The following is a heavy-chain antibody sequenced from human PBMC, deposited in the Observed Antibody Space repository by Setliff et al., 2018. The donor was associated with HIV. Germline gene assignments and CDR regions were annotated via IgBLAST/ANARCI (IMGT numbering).Heavy chain of an antibody. CDR2: VDPEDGET. V-gene: IGHV1-69*13. Sequence: SVKVSCKSSGGTFSSYSLSWVRQVPGQGLEWMGRVDPEDGETIYAEKFQGRVTITADESTSTAYMELSSLRSEDSAVYFCARPIRAAAGNDAFHVWGQGTMVTVSS. CDR1: GGTFSSYS. CDR3: ARPIRAAAGNDAFHV. D-gene: IGHD6-13*01. J-gene: IGHJ3*01.